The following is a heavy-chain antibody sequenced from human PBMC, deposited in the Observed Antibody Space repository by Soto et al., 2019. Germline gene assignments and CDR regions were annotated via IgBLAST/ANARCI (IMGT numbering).Heavy chain of an antibody. Sequence: QLQLQESGPGLVKPSETLSLTCTVSGGSISSSSYYWGWIRQPPGKGLEWIGSIYYSGSTYYNPSLKSRVTISVDTSKNQFSLKLSSATAADTAVYYCARLGQWLVTEEAHYFDYWGQGTLVTVSS. V-gene: IGHV4-39*01. D-gene: IGHD6-19*01. CDR3: ARLGQWLVTEEAHYFDY. J-gene: IGHJ4*02. CDR2: IYYSGST. CDR1: GGSISSSSYY.